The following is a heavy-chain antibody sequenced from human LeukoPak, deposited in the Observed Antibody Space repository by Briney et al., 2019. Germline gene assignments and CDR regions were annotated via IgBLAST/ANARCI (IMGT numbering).Heavy chain of an antibody. CDR1: GFTFSSYA. D-gene: IGHD6-19*01. CDR3: ARVGYSSGRYYYFYHMDV. J-gene: IGHJ6*03. Sequence: GGSLRLSCAASGFTFSSYAMSWVGQAPGKGLEAFSAISGSDGSTYYADSVKGRFTISRDNSKNTLYLQMNGLTAEDTAVYYCARVGYSSGRYYYFYHMDVWGKGTTVTVSS. V-gene: IGHV3-23*01. CDR2: ISGSDGST.